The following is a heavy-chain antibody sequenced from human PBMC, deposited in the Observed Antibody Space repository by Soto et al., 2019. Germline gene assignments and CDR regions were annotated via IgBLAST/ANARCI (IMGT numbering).Heavy chain of an antibody. Sequence: SETLSLTCAVSGGSISSGGYSWSWIRQPPGKGLEWIGDINHGGNTIYNPSLKSRVTISIDTSKKQFSLRLNSVTAADTAVYYCARGLDHRVYQSGMDLWGQGTTVTVSS. J-gene: IGHJ6*02. CDR1: GGSISSGGYS. CDR2: INHGGNT. CDR3: ARGLDHRVYQSGMDL. V-gene: IGHV4-30-2*01. D-gene: IGHD2-2*01.